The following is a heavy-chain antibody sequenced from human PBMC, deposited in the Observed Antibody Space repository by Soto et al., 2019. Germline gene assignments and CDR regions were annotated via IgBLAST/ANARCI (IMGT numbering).Heavy chain of an antibody. V-gene: IGHV3-21*01. Sequence: PGGSLRLSCATSGFTFSGYALNWVRQAPGKGLEWVSSISGSGSYIYYADSVEGRFTISRDNAKESVFLEMSSLRAEDTAVYYCASGGWETPIWGQGTLVTVSS. CDR2: ISGSGSYI. D-gene: IGHD1-26*01. CDR1: GFTFSGYA. CDR3: ASGGWETPI. J-gene: IGHJ4*02.